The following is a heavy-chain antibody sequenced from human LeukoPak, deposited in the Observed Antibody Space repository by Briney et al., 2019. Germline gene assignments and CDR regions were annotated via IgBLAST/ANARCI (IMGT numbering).Heavy chain of an antibody. CDR1: GFTFSSYG. D-gene: IGHD2-2*01. CDR2: IWYDGSNK. J-gene: IGHJ4*02. CDR3: AREGGYCSSTSCYPAPVGY. V-gene: IGHV3-33*01. Sequence: GGSLRLSCAASGFTFSSYGMHWVRQAPGKGLEWVAVIWYDGSNKYYADSVKGRFTISRDNSKNTLYLQMNSLRAEDTAVYYCAREGGYCSSTSCYPAPVGYWGQGTLVTVSS.